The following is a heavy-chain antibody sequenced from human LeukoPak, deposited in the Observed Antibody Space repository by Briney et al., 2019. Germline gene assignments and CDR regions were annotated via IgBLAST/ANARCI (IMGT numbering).Heavy chain of an antibody. J-gene: IGHJ5*02. CDR2: ISSSGSTI. CDR3: ARARKYQLLFGANWFDP. D-gene: IGHD2-2*01. CDR1: GFTFSDYY. Sequence: KAGGSLRLSCAASGFTFSDYYMSWIRQAPGKGLEWVSYISSSGSTIYYADSVKGRFTISRDNAKNSLYLQMNSLRAEDTAVYYCARARKYQLLFGANWFDPWGQGTLVTVSS. V-gene: IGHV3-11*04.